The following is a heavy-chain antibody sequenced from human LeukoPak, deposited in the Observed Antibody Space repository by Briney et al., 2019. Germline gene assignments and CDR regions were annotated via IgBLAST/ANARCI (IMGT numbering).Heavy chain of an antibody. J-gene: IGHJ6*03. Sequence: EASVKVSCKASGGTFSSYAISWVRQAPGQGLEWMGGIIPIFGTANYAQKFQGRVTITTDESTSTAYMELSSLRSEDTAVYYCARRDYYYYYMDVWGKGITVTVSS. V-gene: IGHV1-69*05. CDR1: GGTFSSYA. CDR2: IIPIFGTA. CDR3: ARRDYYYYYMDV.